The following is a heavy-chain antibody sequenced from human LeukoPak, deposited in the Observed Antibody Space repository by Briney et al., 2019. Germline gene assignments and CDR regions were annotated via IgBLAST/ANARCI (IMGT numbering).Heavy chain of an antibody. Sequence: GGSLRLSCAASGFTFSSYAMSWVRQAPEKGLEWVATISGSGGGTYYADSVRGRFTISRDDSENTLYLQMNSLRAEDTAVYYCANGYSSTYYNALDIRGQGTMVTVSS. V-gene: IGHV3-23*01. J-gene: IGHJ3*02. D-gene: IGHD6-13*01. CDR2: ISGSGGGT. CDR3: ANGYSSTYYNALDI. CDR1: GFTFSSYA.